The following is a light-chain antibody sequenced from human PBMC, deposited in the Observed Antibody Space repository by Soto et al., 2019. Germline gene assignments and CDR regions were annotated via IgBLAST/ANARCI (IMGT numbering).Light chain of an antibody. Sequence: EIVLTQSPGTLSLSPGERATLSCRASQSIDSNYLGWYQQKPGQTPRLLIYGASSRATGIPDRFSGSGSGTDFTLIISRLEPEDFAVYYCQHYGTSPGTFGQGTKVEIK. CDR2: GAS. CDR1: QSIDSNY. V-gene: IGKV3-20*01. CDR3: QHYGTSPGT. J-gene: IGKJ1*01.